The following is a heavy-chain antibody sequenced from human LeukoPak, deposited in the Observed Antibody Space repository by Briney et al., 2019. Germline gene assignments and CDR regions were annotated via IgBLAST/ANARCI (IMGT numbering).Heavy chain of an antibody. J-gene: IGHJ4*02. Sequence: PSETLSLTCTVSGGSISSSSYYWGWIRQPPGKGVEWMWSMYYSVSVYYNPCHKSRVAISVETSKNQFSLKLSSVAAADTAVYYCARGYSVTIDYWGQGNLVTVSS. CDR3: ARGYSVTIDY. V-gene: IGHV4-39*01. D-gene: IGHD4-17*01. CDR1: GGSISSSSYY. CDR2: MYYSVSV.